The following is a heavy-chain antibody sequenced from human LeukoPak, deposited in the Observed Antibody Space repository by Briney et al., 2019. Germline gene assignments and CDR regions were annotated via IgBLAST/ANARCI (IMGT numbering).Heavy chain of an antibody. V-gene: IGHV1-18*01. CDR1: GYTFTSYG. CDR3: ARDTTSYDSSGYYYGSVYYFDY. J-gene: IGHJ4*02. CDR2: ISAYNGNT. D-gene: IGHD3-22*01. Sequence: GASVKVSCKASGYTFTSYGISWVRQAPGQGLEWMGWISAYNGNTNYAQKLQGRVTMTTDTSTSTAYMELRSLRSDDTAVYYCARDTTSYDSSGYYYGSVYYFDYWGQGTLVTVSS.